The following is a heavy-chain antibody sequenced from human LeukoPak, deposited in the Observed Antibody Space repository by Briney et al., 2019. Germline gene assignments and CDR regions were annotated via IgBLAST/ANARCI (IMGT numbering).Heavy chain of an antibody. Sequence: GGSLRLSCAVSGFSFRSYGMHWVRQAPGKGLEWVALLSYDGSNEYYADSVKGRFTISRDTSRNTLDLQMNSLRGEDTAVYYCAKTGPMGDNFYYYYMDVWGKGTTVTVSS. J-gene: IGHJ6*03. CDR3: AKTGPMGDNFYYYYMDV. V-gene: IGHV3-30*06. CDR2: LSYDGSNE. CDR1: GFSFRSYG. D-gene: IGHD5-24*01.